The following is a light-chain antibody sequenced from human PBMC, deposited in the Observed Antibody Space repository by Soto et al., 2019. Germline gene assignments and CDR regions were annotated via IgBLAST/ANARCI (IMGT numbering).Light chain of an antibody. CDR2: GAS. CDR3: QQYNNWPPDRT. J-gene: IGKJ1*01. V-gene: IGKV3-15*01. CDR1: QSVSSN. Sequence: EIVMTQSPATLSVSPGERATLSCRASQSVSSNLAWYQQKPGQAPRLLIYGASTRATGIPARFSGSGSGPQLTLTISSLQSEDFAIYLCQQYNNWPPDRTFGQGTKVEIK.